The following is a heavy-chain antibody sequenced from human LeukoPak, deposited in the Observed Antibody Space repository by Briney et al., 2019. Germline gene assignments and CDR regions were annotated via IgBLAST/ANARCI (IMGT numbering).Heavy chain of an antibody. CDR3: ARADSVWGSYHDY. CDR1: GYTFTSYG. J-gene: IGHJ4*02. CDR2: ISTYSGNT. D-gene: IGHD3-16*01. Sequence: ASVKVSCKTSGYTFTSYGISWVRQAPGQGLKWMGWISTYSGNTNYVRKVPGRVTMTTDTSTSTAYMELKSLRSDDTAVYYCARADSVWGSYHDYWGQGNLVTVTS. V-gene: IGHV1-18*01.